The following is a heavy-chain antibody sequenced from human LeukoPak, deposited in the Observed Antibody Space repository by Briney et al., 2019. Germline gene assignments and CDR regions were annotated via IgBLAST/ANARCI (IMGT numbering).Heavy chain of an antibody. CDR2: ISGSGGST. V-gene: IGHV3-23*01. CDR3: ARDHYPLDAFDI. D-gene: IGHD3-10*01. CDR1: GFTFSSYA. Sequence: AGGSLRLSCAASGFTFSSYAMSWVRQAPGKGLEWVSAISGSGGSTYYADSVKGRFTISRDNAKNSLYLQMNSLRAEDTAVYYCARDHYPLDAFDIWGQGTMVTVSS. J-gene: IGHJ3*02.